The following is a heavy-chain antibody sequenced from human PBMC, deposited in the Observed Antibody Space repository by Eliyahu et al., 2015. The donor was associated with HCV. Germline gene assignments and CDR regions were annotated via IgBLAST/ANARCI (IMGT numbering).Heavy chain of an antibody. CDR2: INHSGST. CDR1: GVSFSGYY. D-gene: IGHD1-26*01. V-gene: IGHV4-34*01. J-gene: IGHJ4*02. CDR3: ARVYILPYSELDY. Sequence: AGLLKPSETLSLTCAVYGVSFSGYYWSWIRQPPGKGLEWIGEINHSGSTNYNPSLKSRVTISVDTSKNQFSLKLSSVTAADTAVYYCARVYILPYSELDYWGQGTLVTVSS.